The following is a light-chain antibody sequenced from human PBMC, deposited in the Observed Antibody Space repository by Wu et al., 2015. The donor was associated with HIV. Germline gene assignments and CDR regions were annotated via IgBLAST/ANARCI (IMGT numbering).Light chain of an antibody. CDR2: GAS. Sequence: EIVLTQSPDTLSLSPGERATLSCRASQSVSSSYLAWYQQKPGQAPRLLIYGASNRATGTPDRFSGSGSGTDFTFTISRLEPEDFAVYYCQQYGSSPPYTFGQGTKLEIK. CDR3: QQYGSSPPYT. V-gene: IGKV3-20*01. CDR1: QSVSSSY. J-gene: IGKJ2*01.